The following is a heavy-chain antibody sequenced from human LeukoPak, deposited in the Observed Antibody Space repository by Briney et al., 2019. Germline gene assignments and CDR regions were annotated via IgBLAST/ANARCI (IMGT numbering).Heavy chain of an antibody. J-gene: IGHJ4*02. CDR3: AKDEATSGGGLAS. V-gene: IGHV3-53*01. D-gene: IGHD3-16*01. CDR2: MYTGGTT. Sequence: PGGSLRLSCAASGFTVSGTHMSWVRQAPGKGLEWVAAMYTGGTTYYADSVTGRFTISRDNSKNTLYLRMNSLRAEDTAVYYCAKDEATSGGGLASWGQGTLVSVSS. CDR1: GFTVSGTH.